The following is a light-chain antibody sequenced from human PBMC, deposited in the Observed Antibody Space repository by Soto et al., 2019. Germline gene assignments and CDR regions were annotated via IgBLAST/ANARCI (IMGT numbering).Light chain of an antibody. CDR2: ENN. CDR3: QSYDSSLSGYV. V-gene: IGLV1-40*01. Sequence: QSVLTQPPSVSEAPGQRVTISCTGSSSNIGAGYEAHWYQQVPGTAPKLLIYENNYRPSGVPDRFSGSKSGTSASLAITGLQAADEAEYYCQSYDSSLSGYVFGTGTKLTVL. CDR1: SSNIGAGYE. J-gene: IGLJ1*01.